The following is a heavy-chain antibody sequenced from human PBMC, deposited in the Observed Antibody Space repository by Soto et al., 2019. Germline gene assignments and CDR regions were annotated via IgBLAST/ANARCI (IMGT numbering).Heavy chain of an antibody. Sequence: GGSLRLSCAASGFTFSSYSMNWVRQAPGKGLEWVSSISSSSSYIYYADSVKGRFTISRDNAKNSLYLQMNSLRAEDTAVYYCAREHRYFDWLFDAFDIWGQGTMVTVSS. CDR1: GFTFSSYS. CDR2: ISSSSSYI. CDR3: AREHRYFDWLFDAFDI. J-gene: IGHJ3*02. D-gene: IGHD3-9*01. V-gene: IGHV3-21*01.